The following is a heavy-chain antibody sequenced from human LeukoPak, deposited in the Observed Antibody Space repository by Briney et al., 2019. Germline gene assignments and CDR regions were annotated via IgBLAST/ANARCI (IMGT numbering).Heavy chain of an antibody. CDR2: SYPRDGST. V-gene: IGHV1-46*01. CDR3: ARDHDRFDY. Sequence: ASVKVSCKASGYTFTSNYIHWVRQAPGPGREWMGMSYPRDGSTSYAQKFPGRVTLTRDPSTSTVHMELSGLRSEDTAVYYCARDHDRFDYWGQGTLVAVSS. D-gene: IGHD1-1*01. J-gene: IGHJ4*02. CDR1: GYTFTSNY.